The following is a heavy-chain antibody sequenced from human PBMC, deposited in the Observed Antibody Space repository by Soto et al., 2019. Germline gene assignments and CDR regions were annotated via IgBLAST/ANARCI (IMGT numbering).Heavy chain of an antibody. CDR3: ALFRYLIWLLFGFPPPPTLYM. CDR2: FDPEDGET. CDR1: GYTLTELS. D-gene: IGHD3-9*01. Sequence: ASVKVSCKVSGYTLTELSMHWVRQAPGKGHEWMGGFDPEDGETIYAQKFQGRVTMTEDTSTDAANWAVFSLRFEDTAGYYWALFRYLIWLLFGFPPPPTLYMGARGTRVSFS. J-gene: IGHJ4*02. V-gene: IGHV1-24*01.